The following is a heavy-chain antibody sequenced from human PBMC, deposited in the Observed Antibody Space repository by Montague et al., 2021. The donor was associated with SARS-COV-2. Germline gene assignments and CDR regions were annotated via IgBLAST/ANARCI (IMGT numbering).Heavy chain of an antibody. Sequence: SETLSLTCAVYGGSFSGYYWNWICQPPGKGLEWIGEINHSGSAKXSPSLKRRVTISVDTSKNQFSLKLNSVTAADTAVYYCARLGEGVVPAPILGVGPYYSYFYMDVWGKGATVTVSS. CDR1: GGSFSGYY. CDR2: INHSGSA. CDR3: ARLGEGVVPAPILGVGPYYSYFYMDV. D-gene: IGHD2-2*02. V-gene: IGHV4-34*01. J-gene: IGHJ6*03.